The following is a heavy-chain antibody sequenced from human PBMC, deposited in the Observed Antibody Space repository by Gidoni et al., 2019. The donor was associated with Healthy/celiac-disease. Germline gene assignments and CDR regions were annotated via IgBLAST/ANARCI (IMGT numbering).Heavy chain of an antibody. CDR2: ISSSSSNI. CDR1: GFTFSSYS. V-gene: IGHV3-21*01. D-gene: IGHD1-26*01. Sequence: EVQQVESGGGLVKPGGSLRLSCAASGFTFSSYSMNWVRKAPGQGLEWVSSISSSSSNIYYADTVKGRFTISRDNAKNSLYLQMNSLRAEDTAVYYCATDIVGATGYFDYWGQGTLVTVSS. CDR3: ATDIVGATGYFDY. J-gene: IGHJ4*02.